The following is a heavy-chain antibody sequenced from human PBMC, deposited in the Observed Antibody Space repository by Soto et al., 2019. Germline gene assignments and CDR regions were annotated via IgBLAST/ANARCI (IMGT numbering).Heavy chain of an antibody. CDR3: ARAYRAYCGGSKKCFDY. CDR1: GGSISSYY. CDR2: IYYSGST. D-gene: IGHD2-21*01. Sequence: SETLSLTCTVSGGSISSYYWSWIRQPPGKGLEWIGYIYYSGSTNYNPSLKSRVTISVDTSKNQFSLKLSSVTAADTAVYYCARAYRAYCGGSKKCFDYWGQGTLVTVS. V-gene: IGHV4-59*01. J-gene: IGHJ4*02.